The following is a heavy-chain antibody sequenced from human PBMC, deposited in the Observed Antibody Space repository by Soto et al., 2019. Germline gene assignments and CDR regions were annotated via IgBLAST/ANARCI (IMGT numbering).Heavy chain of an antibody. CDR1: GFTFSSYA. CDR2: ISGSGGST. V-gene: IGHV3-23*01. Sequence: GGSLRLSCAASGFTFSSYAMSWGRQAPGEGLEWVSAISGSGGSTYYADSVKGRFTISRDNSKNTLYLQMNSLRAEDTAVYYCAKGLVAGFPTLDAFDIWGQGTMVTVSS. J-gene: IGHJ3*02. D-gene: IGHD6-19*01. CDR3: AKGLVAGFPTLDAFDI.